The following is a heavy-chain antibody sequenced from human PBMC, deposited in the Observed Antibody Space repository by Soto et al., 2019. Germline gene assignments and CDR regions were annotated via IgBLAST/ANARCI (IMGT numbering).Heavy chain of an antibody. CDR3: SRDPSHCSGGACYSRFDH. D-gene: IGHD2-15*01. Sequence: GGSLRLSCAASGFTLSDHHMDWVRQAPGKGLEWVGRSRNKAKSYTTEYAASVKGRFTISRDESQDSLYLELKSLKTEDTAVYYCSRDPSHCSGGACYSRFDHWGQGTLVTVSS. CDR2: SRNKAKSYTT. V-gene: IGHV3-72*01. CDR1: GFTLSDHH. J-gene: IGHJ4*02.